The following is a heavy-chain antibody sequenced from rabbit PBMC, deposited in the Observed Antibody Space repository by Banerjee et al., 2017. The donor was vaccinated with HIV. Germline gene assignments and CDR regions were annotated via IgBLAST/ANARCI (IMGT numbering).Heavy chain of an antibody. CDR2: IYAGSSGNT. V-gene: IGHV1S40*01. D-gene: IGHD2-1*01. J-gene: IGHJ4*01. Sequence: QSLEESGGDLVKPEGSLTLTCTASGFSFGSLYDMCWVRQAPGKGLEWIACIYAGSSGNTYYASWAKGRFTISKTSSTTLYLQLNSLTAADTATYFCVRVSYDDYGDYGNLWGPGTLVTVS. CDR3: VRVSYDDYGDYGNL. CDR1: GFSFGSLYD.